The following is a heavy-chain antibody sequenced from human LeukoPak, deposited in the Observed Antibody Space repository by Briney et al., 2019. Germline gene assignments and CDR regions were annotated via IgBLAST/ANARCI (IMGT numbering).Heavy chain of an antibody. CDR3: ARGGYFDWFPWD. V-gene: IGHV4-59*01. Sequence: PSETLSLTCTVSGGSISSYYWSWIRQPPGKGLEWIGYIYYSGSTNYNPSLKSRVTISVDTSKNQFSLKLSSVTAADTAVYYCARGGYFDWFPWDRGQGTLVTVSS. CDR1: GGSISSYY. D-gene: IGHD3-9*01. CDR2: IYYSGST. J-gene: IGHJ4*02.